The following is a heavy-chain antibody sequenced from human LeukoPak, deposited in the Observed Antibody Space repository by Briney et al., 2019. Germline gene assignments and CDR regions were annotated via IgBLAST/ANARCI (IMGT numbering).Heavy chain of an antibody. D-gene: IGHD2-15*01. CDR3: ARGPSSHYWFDT. V-gene: IGHV1-2*02. CDR2: INPNSGNT. J-gene: IGHJ5*02. CDR1: GYTFIDYY. Sequence: EASVKVSCQASGYTFIDYYIHWVRQAPEQGLEWMGWINPNSGNTNWAQKFQGRVTMTRDTPITTAYMDLTSLRSDDAAMYYCARGPSSHYWFDTWGQGTLVTVSS.